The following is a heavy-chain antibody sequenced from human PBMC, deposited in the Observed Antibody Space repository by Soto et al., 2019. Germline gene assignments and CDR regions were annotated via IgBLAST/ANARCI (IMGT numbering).Heavy chain of an antibody. Sequence: SETLSLTCTVSGGSISSSSYYWGWIRQPPGKGLEWIGSIYYSGSTYYNPSLKSRVTISVDTSKNQFSLKLSSVTAADTAVYYCQLKEYSGYDSLLDYWGQGTLVTVSS. CDR2: IYYSGST. V-gene: IGHV4-39*01. CDR1: GGSISSSSYY. CDR3: QLKEYSGYDSLLDY. D-gene: IGHD5-12*01. J-gene: IGHJ4*02.